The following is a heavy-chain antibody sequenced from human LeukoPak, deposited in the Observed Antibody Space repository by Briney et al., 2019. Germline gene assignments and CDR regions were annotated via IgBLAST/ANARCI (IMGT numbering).Heavy chain of an antibody. CDR1: GYSISSGYY. D-gene: IGHD4-17*01. CDR3: ARAMRMTTVTTNYYYGMDV. V-gene: IGHV4-38-2*02. CDR2: IYHSGST. Sequence: SETLSLTCTVSGYSISSGYYWGWIRQPPGKGLEWIGSIYHSGSTYYNPSLKSRVTISVDTSKNQFSLKVSSVTDADTAVYYCARAMRMTTVTTNYYYGMDVWGQGSTVTVSS. J-gene: IGHJ6*02.